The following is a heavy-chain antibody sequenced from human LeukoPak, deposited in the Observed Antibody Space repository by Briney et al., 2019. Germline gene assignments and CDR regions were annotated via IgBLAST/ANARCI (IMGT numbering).Heavy chain of an antibody. V-gene: IGHV1-69*06. CDR2: IIPIFGTA. CDR1: GYTFTSYG. CDR3: ARVVSSSSYYYYYYMDV. Sequence: ASVKVSCKASGYTFTSYGISWVRQAPGQGLEWMGGIIPIFGTANYAQKFQGRVTITADKSTSTAYMELSSLRSEDTAVYYCARVVSSSSYYYYYYMDVWGKGTTVTVSS. J-gene: IGHJ6*03. D-gene: IGHD6-6*01.